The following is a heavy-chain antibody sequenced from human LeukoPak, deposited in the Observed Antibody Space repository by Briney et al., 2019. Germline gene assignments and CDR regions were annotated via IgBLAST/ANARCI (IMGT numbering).Heavy chain of an antibody. D-gene: IGHD5-18*01. CDR3: ARAWRGYSYGPRFDY. Sequence: SETLSLTCTVSGGSISSGDYYWSWIRQPPGTGLEWIGYIYYSGSTYYNPSLKSRVTISVDTSKNQFSLKLSSVTAADTAVYYCARAWRGYSYGPRFDYWGQGTLVTVSS. J-gene: IGHJ4*02. CDR2: IYYSGST. CDR1: GGSISSGDYY. V-gene: IGHV4-30-4*01.